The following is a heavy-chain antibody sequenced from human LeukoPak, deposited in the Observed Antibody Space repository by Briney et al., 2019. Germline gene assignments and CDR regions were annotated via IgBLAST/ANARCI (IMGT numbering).Heavy chain of an antibody. Sequence: GGSLRLSCAASGFTFSNYWMHWVRQAPGKGLVWVSRFNSDGSITSYADSVKGRFTISRDNAKNTLYLQMNSLRAEDTAVYYCARVSSSWYYYFDYWGQGTLVTVSS. D-gene: IGHD6-13*01. J-gene: IGHJ4*02. CDR3: ARVSSSWYYYFDY. V-gene: IGHV3-74*01. CDR2: FNSDGSIT. CDR1: GFTFSNYW.